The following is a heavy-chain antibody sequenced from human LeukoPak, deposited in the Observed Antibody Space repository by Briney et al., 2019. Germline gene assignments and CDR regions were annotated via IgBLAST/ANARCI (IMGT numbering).Heavy chain of an antibody. CDR3: ARRPGN. J-gene: IGHJ4*02. CDR1: GFAVGRNY. Sequence: GGSLRLSCVASGFAVGRNYMSWVRQAPGKGLECVSLIYSGGAIRYADSVKGRFTISRDSSKNTLFLQMNDLTVEDTARYYCARRPGNWGQGILVTVSS. V-gene: IGHV3-53*01. CDR2: IYSGGAI. D-gene: IGHD1-14*01.